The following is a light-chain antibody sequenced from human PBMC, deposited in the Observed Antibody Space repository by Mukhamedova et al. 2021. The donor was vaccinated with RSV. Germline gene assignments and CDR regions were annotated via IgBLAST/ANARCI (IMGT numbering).Light chain of an antibody. Sequence: WYQRRVHGRAPNLLIYAASTLHTGVPSRFSGSGSGTDFSLTIAGLEPKDFATYYCQHSYGSPWTFGQGTRVEVK. CDR3: QHSYGSPWT. J-gene: IGKJ1*01. CDR2: AAS. V-gene: IGKV1-39*01.